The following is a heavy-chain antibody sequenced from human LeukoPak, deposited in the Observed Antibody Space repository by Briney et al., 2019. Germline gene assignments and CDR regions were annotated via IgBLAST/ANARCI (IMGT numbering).Heavy chain of an antibody. Sequence: SETLSLTCAVYGRSFSGYYWSWIRQPPGKGLEWIGEINHSGSTNYNPSLKSRVTISVDTSKNQFSLKLSSVTAADTAVYYCARRYRYWLAKYFDYWGQGTLVTVSS. CDR2: INHSGST. V-gene: IGHV4-34*01. CDR1: GRSFSGYY. D-gene: IGHD6-19*01. J-gene: IGHJ4*02. CDR3: ARRYRYWLAKYFDY.